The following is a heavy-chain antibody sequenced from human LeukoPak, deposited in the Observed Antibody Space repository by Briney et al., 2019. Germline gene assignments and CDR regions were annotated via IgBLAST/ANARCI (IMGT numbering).Heavy chain of an antibody. V-gene: IGHV4-30-4*08. Sequence: PSQTLSLTCTVAGVSISSGDYYWSWIRQPPGKGLEWIGYIYYTGSTHYNPSLKTRVTISVATSKNQFSLKLRSVPAADTAVYYCARVPIAAAGTVDYWGQGTLVTVSS. CDR1: GVSISSGDYY. D-gene: IGHD6-13*01. CDR2: IYYTGST. J-gene: IGHJ4*02. CDR3: ARVPIAAAGTVDY.